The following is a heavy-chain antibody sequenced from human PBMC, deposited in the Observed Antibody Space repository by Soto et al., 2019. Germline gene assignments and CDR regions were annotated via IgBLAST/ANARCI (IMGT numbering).Heavy chain of an antibody. CDR2: VSYDGSSE. Sequence: QVRLVESGGGVVRLGRSLRLSCAASGFTFTNYDIHWVRQAPGKGLKWVAVVSYDGSSEDYAASVKGRFTISRDNSKDTLFLQMNNLRAEDTAVYYCARDGVLRLRELSLDYYYGMDIWGQGTTVTVSS. D-gene: IGHD3-16*02. CDR3: ARDGVLRLRELSLDYYYGMDI. V-gene: IGHV3-33*05. CDR1: GFTFTNYD. J-gene: IGHJ6*02.